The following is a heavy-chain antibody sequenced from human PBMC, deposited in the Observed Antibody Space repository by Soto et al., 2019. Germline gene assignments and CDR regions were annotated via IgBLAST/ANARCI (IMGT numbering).Heavy chain of an antibody. V-gene: IGHV4-39*01. J-gene: IGHJ4*02. CDR1: GGSISSSSYY. CDR3: ARHRAASRVPAEIDY. Sequence: SETLSLTCTVSGGSISSSSYYWGWIRQPPGKGLEWIGSIYYSGSTYYNPSLKSRVTISVDTSKNQFSLKLSSVTAADTAVYYCARHRAASRVPAEIDYWGQGTLVTVSS. D-gene: IGHD2-2*01. CDR2: IYYSGST.